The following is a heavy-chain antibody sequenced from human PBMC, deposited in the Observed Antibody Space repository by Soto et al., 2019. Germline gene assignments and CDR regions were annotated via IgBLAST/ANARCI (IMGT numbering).Heavy chain of an antibody. V-gene: IGHV4-61*01. CDR3: ARDSRERYYDFWSGYYDYYYYYGMDV. Sequence: PSETLSLTCTVSGGSVSSGSYYWSWIRQPPGKGLEWIGYIYYSGSTNYNPSLKSRVTISVDTSKNQFSLKLSSVTAADTAVYYCARDSRERYYDFWSGYYDYYYYYGMDVWGQGTTVTVSS. CDR2: IYYSGST. J-gene: IGHJ6*02. CDR1: GGSVSSGSYY. D-gene: IGHD3-3*01.